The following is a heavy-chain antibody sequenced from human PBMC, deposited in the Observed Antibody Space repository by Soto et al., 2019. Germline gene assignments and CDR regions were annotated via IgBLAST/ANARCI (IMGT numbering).Heavy chain of an antibody. V-gene: IGHV2-5*02. CDR1: GFSLTTSGVG. CDR2: IYWDDDK. CDR3: AHRVLRTVFGLVTPTGIYFDF. Sequence: QITLKESGPTVVKPTETLTLTCTFSGFSLTTSGVGVAWVRQSPGKAPEWLALIYWDDDKRYSTSLNSSLIMTMDSSKNLGVLTLATVDTAATATYYCAHRVLRTVFGLVTPTGIYFDFWGPGPPVVVSS. J-gene: IGHJ4*02. D-gene: IGHD3-3*01.